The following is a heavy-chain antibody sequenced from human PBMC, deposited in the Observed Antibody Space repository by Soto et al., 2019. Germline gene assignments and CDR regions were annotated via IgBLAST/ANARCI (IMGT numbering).Heavy chain of an antibody. CDR2: IWYDGSNK. CDR3: ARDLLTGGDFDY. V-gene: IGHV3-33*01. Sequence: GGSLRLSCAASGFTFSSYGMHWVRQAPGKGLEWVAVIWYDGSNKYYADSVKGRFTISRDNSKNTLYLQMNSLRAEDTAVYYCARDLLTGGDFDYWGQGTLVTSPQ. D-gene: IGHD1-20*01. CDR1: GFTFSSYG. J-gene: IGHJ4*02.